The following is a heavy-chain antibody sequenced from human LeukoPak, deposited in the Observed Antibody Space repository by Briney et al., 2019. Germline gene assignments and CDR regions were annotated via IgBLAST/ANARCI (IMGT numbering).Heavy chain of an antibody. CDR2: ILSKIGGETT. CDR1: GLTFSNAW. J-gene: IGHJ5*01. D-gene: IGHD3-3*01. Sequence: GGSLRLSCAASGLTFSNAWMSWVRQAPGKELEWVGRILSKIGGETTDYAAPVKGRFTISRDDSRDTVYLQMNSLRTEDTAVYYCTCHSKEWLFGCWGQGTLVTVSS. V-gene: IGHV3-15*01. CDR3: TCHSKEWLFGC.